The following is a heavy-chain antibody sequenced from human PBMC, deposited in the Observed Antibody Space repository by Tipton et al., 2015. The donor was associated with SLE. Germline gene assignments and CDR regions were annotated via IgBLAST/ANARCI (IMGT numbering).Heavy chain of an antibody. CDR2: ISNSGSTM. J-gene: IGHJ4*02. D-gene: IGHD3-10*01. Sequence: SLRLSCAASGLTFSRHEMNWVRQAPGKGLEWISYISNSGSTMYYADSVKGRFTISRDSAKNSLFLQMNTLRAEDTAVYYCARDSPRGGFDYWGQGTLVTVSS. CDR1: GLTFSRHE. CDR3: ARDSPRGGFDY. V-gene: IGHV3-48*03.